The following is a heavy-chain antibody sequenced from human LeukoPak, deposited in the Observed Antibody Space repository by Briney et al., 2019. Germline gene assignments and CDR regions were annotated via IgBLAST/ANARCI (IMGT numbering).Heavy chain of an antibody. D-gene: IGHD3-9*01. CDR2: INTNTGNP. CDR3: ARVGYFDWLLSPYFDY. Sequence: ASVKVSCKASGYTFTSYAMNWVRQAPGQGLEWMGWINTNTGNPTYAQGFTGRFVSSLDTSVSTAYLQISSLKAEDTAIYYCARVGYFDWLLSPYFDYWGQGTLVTVSS. J-gene: IGHJ4*02. CDR1: GYTFTSYA. V-gene: IGHV7-4-1*02.